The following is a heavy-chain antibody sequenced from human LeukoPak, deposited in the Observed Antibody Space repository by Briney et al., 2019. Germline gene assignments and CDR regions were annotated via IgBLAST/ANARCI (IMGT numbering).Heavy chain of an antibody. CDR2: FDPEDGET. CDR3: ASYYYDSSGYPRFDY. J-gene: IGHJ4*02. D-gene: IGHD3-22*01. V-gene: IGHV1-24*01. Sequence: ASVKVSCKASGYTFTSYYMHWVRQAPGKGLEWMGGFDPEDGETIYAQKFQGRVTMTEDTSTDTAYMELSSLRSEDTAVYYCASYYYDSSGYPRFDYWGQGTLVTVSS. CDR1: GYTFTSYY.